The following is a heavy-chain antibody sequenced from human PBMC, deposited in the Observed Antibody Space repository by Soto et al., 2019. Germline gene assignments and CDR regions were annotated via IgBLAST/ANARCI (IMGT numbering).Heavy chain of an antibody. CDR1: GFTFSSYS. CDR3: ARDAYSSGWYKNWFDP. V-gene: IGHV3-21*01. Sequence: GGSLRLSCAASGFTFSSYSMNWVRQAPGKGLEWVSSISSSSSYIYYADSVKGRFTISRDNAKNSLYLQMNSLRAEDTAVYYCARDAYSSGWYKNWFDPWGQGTLVTVSS. CDR2: ISSSSSYI. D-gene: IGHD6-19*01. J-gene: IGHJ5*02.